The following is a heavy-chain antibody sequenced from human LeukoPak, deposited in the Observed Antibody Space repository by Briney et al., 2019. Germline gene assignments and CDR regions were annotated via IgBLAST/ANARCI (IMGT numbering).Heavy chain of an antibody. Sequence: SETLSLTCTVSGGSISTYYWNWIRQPPGKGLEWVGYIHNSGSTSYNPSLKSRVTISVDTSKNQFSLKLSSVTAADTAVYYCARHERDASLDHALDIWGQGTVVTVSS. CDR3: ARHERDASLDHALDI. CDR1: GGSISTYY. CDR2: IHNSGST. V-gene: IGHV4-59*08. J-gene: IGHJ3*02. D-gene: IGHD5-24*01.